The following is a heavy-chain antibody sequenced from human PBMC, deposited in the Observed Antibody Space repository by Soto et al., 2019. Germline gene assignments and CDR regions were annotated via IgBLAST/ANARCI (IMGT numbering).Heavy chain of an antibody. J-gene: IGHJ4*02. CDR2: INHSGST. CDR3: ARGFYGDYAR. CDR1: GGSFSGYY. Sequence: SETLSLTCAVYGGSFSGYYWSWIRQPPGKGLEWIGEINHSGSTNYNPSLKSRVTISVDTSKNQFSLKLSSGTAADTAVYYCARGFYGDYARWGQGTLVTVSS. V-gene: IGHV4-34*01. D-gene: IGHD4-17*01.